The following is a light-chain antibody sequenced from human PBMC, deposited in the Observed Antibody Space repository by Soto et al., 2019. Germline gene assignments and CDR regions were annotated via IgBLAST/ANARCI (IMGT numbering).Light chain of an antibody. CDR2: GAS. CDR3: QQYAGSPRT. V-gene: IGKV3-20*01. J-gene: IGKJ1*01. Sequence: ESVLTQSPGTLSLSPGERATLSCRASQSVSNNYLAWYKQKPGQAPRLXIYGASTRATGIPDRFSGSGSGTEFTLTISRLEPEDSAVYFCQQYAGSPRTFGQGTKVDIK. CDR1: QSVSNNY.